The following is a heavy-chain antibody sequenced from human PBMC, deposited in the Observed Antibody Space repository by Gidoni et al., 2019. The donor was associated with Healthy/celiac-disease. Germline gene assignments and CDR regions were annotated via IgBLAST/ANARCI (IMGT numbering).Heavy chain of an antibody. Sequence: QVQLVESGGGVVQPGRSLRLSCAPAGFTFSSYGMHWVRQAPGKGLEWVAVISYDGSNKYYADSVKGRFTISRDNSKNTLYLQMNSLRAEDTAVYYCAKDRLAYGSGSYPNYFDYWGQGTLVTVSS. CDR1: GFTFSSYG. CDR3: AKDRLAYGSGSYPNYFDY. CDR2: ISYDGSNK. J-gene: IGHJ4*02. V-gene: IGHV3-30*18. D-gene: IGHD3-10*01.